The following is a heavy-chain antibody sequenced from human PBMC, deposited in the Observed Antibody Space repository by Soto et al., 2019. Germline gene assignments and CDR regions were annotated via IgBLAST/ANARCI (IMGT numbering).Heavy chain of an antibody. J-gene: IGHJ4*02. V-gene: IGHV3-23*01. D-gene: IGHD6-6*01. Sequence: DSVKGRFTISRDNSKNTLYLQMNSLRAEDTAVYYCAKGGSSSSARDFDYWGQGTLVTVSS. CDR3: AKGGSSSSARDFDY.